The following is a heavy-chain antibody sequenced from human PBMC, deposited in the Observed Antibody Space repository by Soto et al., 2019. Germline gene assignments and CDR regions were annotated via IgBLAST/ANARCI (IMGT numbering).Heavy chain of an antibody. J-gene: IGHJ6*02. CDR1: GFTFSTYP. CDR3: AKPPVVPAPYYYQDMDV. D-gene: IGHD2-2*01. V-gene: IGHV3-23*01. CDR2: ISGSGIST. Sequence: GSLRLSCEASGFTFSTYPLSWVRQAPGKGLEWVSGISGSGISTFYADSVKGRFTISRDNSKNMVFLQMNSLRAEDTAIYYCAKPPVVPAPYYYQDMDVWGQGTTVTVS.